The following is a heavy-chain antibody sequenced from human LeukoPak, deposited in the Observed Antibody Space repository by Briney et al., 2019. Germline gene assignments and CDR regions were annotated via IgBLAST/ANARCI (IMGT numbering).Heavy chain of an antibody. CDR2: IIPIFGTA. CDR1: GGTFSSYA. CDR3: ARERVGGSYQIFDY. Sequence: SVKVSCKASGGTFSSYAISWVRQAPGQGLEWMGGIIPIFGTANYAQKFQGRVTITADESTSTAYMELSSLRSEDTAVYYCARERVGGSYQIFDYWGQGTLVTVSS. D-gene: IGHD1-26*01. J-gene: IGHJ4*02. V-gene: IGHV1-69*01.